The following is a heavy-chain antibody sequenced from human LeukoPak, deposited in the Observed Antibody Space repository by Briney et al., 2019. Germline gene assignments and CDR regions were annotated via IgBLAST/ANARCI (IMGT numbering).Heavy chain of an antibody. CDR3: ATWEQGGYYDFWSGSDDY. Sequence: SETLSLTCTVSGGSISSRSYYWGWIRQPPGKGLEWIGSLYYSGSIYYNPSLKSRVTIFVDTSKNQFSLKLSSVTAADTAVYYCATWEQGGYYDFWSGSDDYRGQGTLVTVSS. CDR1: GGSISSRSYY. CDR2: LYYSGSI. J-gene: IGHJ4*02. V-gene: IGHV4-39*01. D-gene: IGHD3-3*01.